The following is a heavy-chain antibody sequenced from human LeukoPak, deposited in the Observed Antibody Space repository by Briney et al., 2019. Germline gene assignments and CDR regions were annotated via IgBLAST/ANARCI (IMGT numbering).Heavy chain of an antibody. CDR1: GGSISSYY. Sequence: SETLSLTCTVSGGSISSYYWSWIRQPPGKGLEWIGYISYSGNTYCKPSLQSRVTISVDTSKNQFSLNLSSVTAADTAVYYCATVKTFDSGKYFDYWGRGTLVSVSS. J-gene: IGHJ4*02. D-gene: IGHD1-26*01. CDR2: ISYSGNT. V-gene: IGHV4-59*06. CDR3: ATVKTFDSGKYFDY.